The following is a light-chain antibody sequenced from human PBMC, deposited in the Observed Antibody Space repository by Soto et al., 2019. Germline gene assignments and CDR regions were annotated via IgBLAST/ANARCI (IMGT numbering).Light chain of an antibody. CDR1: QNIKSNY. V-gene: IGKV3-20*01. CDR3: QQYGTSLRGT. CDR2: GAF. Sequence: ESVLTQSPGTLSLSPGERATLSCRGSQNIKSNYSAWYRQNPGQAPRLLIYGAFNRAAGVPDRFSGSGSGTDFTLTITRLEPEDFAVYYCQQYGTSLRGTFGQGTKVEIK. J-gene: IGKJ1*01.